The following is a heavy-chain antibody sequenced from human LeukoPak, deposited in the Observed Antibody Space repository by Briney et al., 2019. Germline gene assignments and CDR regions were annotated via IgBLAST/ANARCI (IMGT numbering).Heavy chain of an antibody. D-gene: IGHD6-13*01. Sequence: SETLSLTCTVSGGSISSYYRSWIRQPAGKGLEWIGRIYTSGSTNYNPSLKSRITISVDTSKNQFSLKLTSVTAADTAVYYCARGGLSSYNWFDPWGQGTLVIVSS. CDR2: IYTSGST. V-gene: IGHV4-4*07. CDR1: GGSISSYY. CDR3: ARGGLSSYNWFDP. J-gene: IGHJ5*02.